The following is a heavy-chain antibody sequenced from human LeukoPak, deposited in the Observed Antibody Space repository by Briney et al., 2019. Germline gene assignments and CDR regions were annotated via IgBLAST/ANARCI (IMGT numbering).Heavy chain of an antibody. CDR2: IYTGDSI. J-gene: IGHJ4*02. CDR1: GLIVISSY. Sequence: GGSLRLSCEASGLIVISSYMAWVRQAPGKGLEWVSVIYTGDSIYYADSVKGRFTISRDNSKNTLFLHIDSLRAEDTALYYCARAVGRYASTETAMDGLDYWGQGTLVTVSS. V-gene: IGHV3-53*01. D-gene: IGHD5-18*01. CDR3: ARAVGRYASTETAMDGLDY.